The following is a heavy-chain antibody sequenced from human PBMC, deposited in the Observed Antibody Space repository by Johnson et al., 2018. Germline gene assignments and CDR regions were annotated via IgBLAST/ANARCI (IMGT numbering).Heavy chain of an antibody. CDR2: FSYSGST. V-gene: IGHV4-39*01. Sequence: QVQLQESGPGLVKPSETLSLTCTVSGGPISNRNYHWGWIRQPPGKGLEWIGSFSYSGSTYYKPSLKGRFAPSGDPSKNQFSLNLTSVTAADTAVDYCVRQPAYPGTYFVSAFDIWGQGTMITVSS. CDR3: VRQPAYPGTYFVSAFDI. CDR1: GGPISNRNYH. D-gene: IGHD1-26*01. J-gene: IGHJ3*02.